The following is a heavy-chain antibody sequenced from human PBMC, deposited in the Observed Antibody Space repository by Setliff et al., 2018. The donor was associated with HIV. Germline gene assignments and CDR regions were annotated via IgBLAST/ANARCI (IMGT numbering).Heavy chain of an antibody. D-gene: IGHD5-18*01. CDR1: GFSFSKYT. Sequence: GGSLRLSCAASGFSFSKYTMKWVRQAPGKGLEWVSSISASLSYIRYVDSVKGRFTISRDNAKNSLYLQMNSLRAEDTAVYYCAILDVDTTMVRRNGMDVWGQGTTVTVSS. V-gene: IGHV3-21*01. J-gene: IGHJ6*02. CDR3: AILDVDTTMVRRNGMDV. CDR2: ISASLSYI.